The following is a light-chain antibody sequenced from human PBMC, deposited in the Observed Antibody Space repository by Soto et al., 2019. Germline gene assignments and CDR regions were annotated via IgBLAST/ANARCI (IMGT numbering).Light chain of an antibody. V-gene: IGKV3-11*01. CDR3: QQRSNWPLT. CDR2: DAS. Sequence: EILLTQSPATLSLSPGERATLSCRASQSVSSYLAWYQQKPGQPPRLLIYDASNRDTGIPARFSGSGSGTDFTLTISRLEPEDFAVYYCQQRSNWPLTFGPGTKVDIK. J-gene: IGKJ3*01. CDR1: QSVSSY.